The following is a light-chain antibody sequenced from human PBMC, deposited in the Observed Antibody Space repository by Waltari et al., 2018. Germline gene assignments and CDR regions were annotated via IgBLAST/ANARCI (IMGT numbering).Light chain of an antibody. CDR2: QDR. Sequence: SYELIRPPSVSVSPGQTASITCSGDKLGDKFVCWYQQRPGQSPVLVIYQDRKRPSGIPERFSGSNSGNTATLTISGTQAMDEADYYCQAWDSNSAYVFGTGTKVTVL. CDR3: QAWDSNSAYV. V-gene: IGLV3-1*01. CDR1: KLGDKF. J-gene: IGLJ1*01.